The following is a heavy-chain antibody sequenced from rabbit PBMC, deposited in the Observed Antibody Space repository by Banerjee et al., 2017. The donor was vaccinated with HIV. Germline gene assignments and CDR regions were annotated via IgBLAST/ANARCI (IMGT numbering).Heavy chain of an antibody. J-gene: IGHJ4*01. Sequence: QEQLVESGGGLVQTEGSLTLTCTASGFSFSSGYDMCWVRQAPGKGLEWIGCIYTGSSDNTWYASWAKGRFTISKTSSTTVTLQMTSLTVADTATYFCARAKAGYPFYGYYKLWGPGTLVTVS. CDR3: ARAKAGYPFYGYYKL. CDR1: GFSFSSGYD. CDR2: IYTGSSDNT. V-gene: IGHV1S45*01. D-gene: IGHD6-1*01.